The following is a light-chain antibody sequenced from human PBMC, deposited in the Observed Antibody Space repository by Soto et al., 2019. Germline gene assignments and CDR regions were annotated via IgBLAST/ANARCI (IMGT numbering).Light chain of an antibody. J-gene: IGKJ1*01. CDR3: QQSFTTPRT. V-gene: IGKV1-39*01. CDR2: AAS. CDR1: QSISTY. Sequence: DIHLTQSPSSLSASVGDRLTITCRASQSISTYLNWYQQKPGKAPKVLISAASSLQSGVPSRFSGSGSGTEFTLTTTSLQPEDFATYYCQQSFTTPRTFGQGTKVDIK.